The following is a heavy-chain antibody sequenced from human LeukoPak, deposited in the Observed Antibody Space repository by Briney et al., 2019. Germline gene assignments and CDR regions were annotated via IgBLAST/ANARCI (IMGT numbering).Heavy chain of an antibody. J-gene: IGHJ4*02. CDR3: AKDRRGYSYAPRLDY. Sequence: RSGGSLRLSCAASGFTFDDYAMHWVRQAPWKGLEWVSGISWNSGSIGYADSVKGRFTISRDNAKNSLYLQMNSLRAEDTALYYCAKDRRGYSYAPRLDYWGQGTLVTVSS. CDR2: ISWNSGSI. CDR1: GFTFDDYA. V-gene: IGHV3-9*01. D-gene: IGHD5-18*01.